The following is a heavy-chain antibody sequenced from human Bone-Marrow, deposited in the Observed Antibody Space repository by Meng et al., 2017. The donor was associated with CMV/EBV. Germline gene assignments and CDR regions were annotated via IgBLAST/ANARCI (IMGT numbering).Heavy chain of an antibody. CDR2: IIWNSAIR. CDR1: GFTFDVYT. D-gene: IGHD3-3*01. Sequence: GGSLRLSCAASGFTFDVYTMYWVRQTPGKGLEWVSAIIWNSAIRDYAGSVKGRFTISRDNSKNTLYLQMNSLRAEDTAVYYCAREGSYDFWSGYFNRDAFDIWGQGTMVT. V-gene: IGHV3-9*01. J-gene: IGHJ3*02. CDR3: AREGSYDFWSGYFNRDAFDI.